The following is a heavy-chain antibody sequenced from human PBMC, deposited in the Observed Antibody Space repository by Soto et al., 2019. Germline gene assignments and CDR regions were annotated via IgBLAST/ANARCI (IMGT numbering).Heavy chain of an antibody. Sequence: SQTLSLTCAISGDSVSSNSAAWNWIRQSPSRGLEWLGRTYYRSKWYNDYAVSVKSRITINPDTSKNQFSLQLNSVTPEDTAVYYCAKVYSSSWFSTPYYYYGMDAWGQGTTVTVSS. J-gene: IGHJ6*02. CDR3: AKVYSSSWFSTPYYYYGMDA. D-gene: IGHD6-13*01. V-gene: IGHV6-1*01. CDR1: GDSVSSNSAA. CDR2: TYYRSKWYN.